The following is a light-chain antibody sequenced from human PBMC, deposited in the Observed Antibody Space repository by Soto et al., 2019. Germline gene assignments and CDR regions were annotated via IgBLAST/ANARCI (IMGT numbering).Light chain of an antibody. V-gene: IGKV1-39*01. CDR2: SAS. CDR1: QTIRTY. J-gene: IGKJ2*01. Sequence: DIQMTQPPYPLSASVGDSVTITCRVSQTIRTYLNWNQQKPGRAAKLLIHSASALPSGGPSRFSGSGSGTEFALTMSGLQPADFALYCCHQGHSSPYPFGHGTKVPIK. CDR3: HQGHSSPYP.